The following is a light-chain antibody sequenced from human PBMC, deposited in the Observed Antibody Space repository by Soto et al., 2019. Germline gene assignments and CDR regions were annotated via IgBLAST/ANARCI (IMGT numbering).Light chain of an antibody. Sequence: QSVLTQSPSASASLGASVKLTCTLSSGHNSYAIAWHQQKPEKGPRYVMKINNDGSHIKGDGIPDRFSGSSSGAERYLTISSLQSEDEADYYCQTWGTGPWVFGGGTQLTVL. CDR1: SGHNSYA. CDR3: QTWGTGPWV. J-gene: IGLJ3*02. CDR2: INNDGSH. V-gene: IGLV4-69*02.